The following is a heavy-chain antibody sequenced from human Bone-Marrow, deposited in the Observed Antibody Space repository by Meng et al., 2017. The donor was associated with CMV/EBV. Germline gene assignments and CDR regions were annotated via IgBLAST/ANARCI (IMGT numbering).Heavy chain of an antibody. CDR1: GYTFTGYY. D-gene: IGHD5-18*01. CDR3: ARGGGYSYGYSSGFDP. Sequence: ASVKVSCKASGYTFTGYYMHWVRQAPGQGLEWMGWINPNSGGTNYAQKFQGRVTMTRDTSISTAYMELSRLRSDDTAVYYCARGGGYSYGYSSGFDPWGQRNLVNVSS. CDR2: INPNSGGT. V-gene: IGHV1-2*02. J-gene: IGHJ5*02.